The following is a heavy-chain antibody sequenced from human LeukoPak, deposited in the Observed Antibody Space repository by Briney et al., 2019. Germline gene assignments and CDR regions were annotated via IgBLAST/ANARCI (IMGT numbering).Heavy chain of an antibody. CDR2: ISHSGST. CDR1: GGSFSVYY. V-gene: IGHV4-34*01. J-gene: IGHJ5*02. CDR3: SRGRMCYYDSSGYWQVPPTWFEP. Sequence: SETLSLTCAVYGGSFSVYYWSWIRQPPGKGLEWIGEISHSGSTNYNPSLKSRLPISVDTSKNQFSLKLNSVTAGDTSVLFWSRGRMCYYDSSGYWQVPPTWFEPWGQGTLVTVSS. D-gene: IGHD3-22*01.